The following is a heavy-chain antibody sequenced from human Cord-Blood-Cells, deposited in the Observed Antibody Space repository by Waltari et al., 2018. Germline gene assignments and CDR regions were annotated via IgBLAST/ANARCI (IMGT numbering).Heavy chain of an antibody. CDR3: ARGSGSYYNFDY. D-gene: IGHD3-10*01. Sequence: QVQLVESGGGVVQPGRSLRLSCAASGFTFSSDAMHWVRQATGKGLEWVAVISYDGSNKYYADSVKGRFTISRDNSKNTLYLQMNRRRAEDTAVYYCARGSGSYYNFDYWGQGTLVTVSS. V-gene: IGHV3-30*04. CDR2: ISYDGSNK. CDR1: GFTFSSDA. J-gene: IGHJ4*02.